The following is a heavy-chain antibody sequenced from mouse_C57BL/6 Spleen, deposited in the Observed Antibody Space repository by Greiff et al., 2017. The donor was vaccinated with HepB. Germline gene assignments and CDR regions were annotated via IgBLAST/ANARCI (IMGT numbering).Heavy chain of an antibody. CDR3: TRGGGYDDWYFDV. V-gene: IGHV1-15*01. CDR1: GYTFTDYE. Sequence: VKLQESGAELVRPGASVTLSCKASGYTFTDYEMHWVKQTPVHGLEWIGAIDPETGGTAYNQKFKGKAILTADKSSSTAYMELRSLTSEDSAVYYCTRGGGYDDWYFDVWGTGTTVTVSS. J-gene: IGHJ1*03. D-gene: IGHD2-2*01. CDR2: IDPETGGT.